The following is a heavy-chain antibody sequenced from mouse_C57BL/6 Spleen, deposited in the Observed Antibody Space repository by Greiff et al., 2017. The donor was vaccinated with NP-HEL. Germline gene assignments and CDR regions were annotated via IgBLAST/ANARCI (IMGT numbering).Heavy chain of an antibody. CDR3: VSAGDPYGVVAAYYAMDY. CDR1: GFSFNTYA. J-gene: IGHJ4*01. D-gene: IGHD1-1*01. CDR2: IRSKSNNYAT. Sequence: EVKLEESGGGLVQPKGSLKLSCAASGFSFNTYAMNWVRQAPGKGVEWVARIRSKSNNYATYYADTVKDRFTISRDDSESMLYLQMNNLKTEDTAMYYCVSAGDPYGVVAAYYAMDYWGQGTSVTVSS. V-gene: IGHV10-1*01.